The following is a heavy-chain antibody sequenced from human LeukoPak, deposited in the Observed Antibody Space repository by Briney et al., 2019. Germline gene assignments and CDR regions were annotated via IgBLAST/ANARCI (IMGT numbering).Heavy chain of an antibody. D-gene: IGHD4-17*01. V-gene: IGHV3-30*04. CDR2: ISYDGSNK. J-gene: IGHJ4*02. CDR3: AKDQTTVTGFWDY. CDR1: GFTFSSYA. Sequence: TGGSLRLSCAASGFTFSSYAMHWVRQAPGKGLEWVAVISYDGSNKYYADSVKGRFTISRDNSKNTLYLQMNSLRAEDTAVYYCAKDQTTVTGFWDYWGQGTLVTVSS.